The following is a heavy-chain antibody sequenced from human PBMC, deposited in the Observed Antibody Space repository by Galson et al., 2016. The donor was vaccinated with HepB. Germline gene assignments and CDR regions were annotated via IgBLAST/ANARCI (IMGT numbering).Heavy chain of an antibody. Sequence: SVKVSCTASGYTFTSYGISWVRQAPGQGLEWMGWISAYNGNTNYAQKLQGRVTMTTDSSTSTAYMELRSLRSDDTAVYYCARIRFLECLSFPPYGMDVWGQGTTVTVSS. CDR1: GYTFTSYG. CDR2: ISAYNGNT. CDR3: ARIRFLECLSFPPYGMDV. V-gene: IGHV1-18*01. J-gene: IGHJ6*02. D-gene: IGHD3-3*01.